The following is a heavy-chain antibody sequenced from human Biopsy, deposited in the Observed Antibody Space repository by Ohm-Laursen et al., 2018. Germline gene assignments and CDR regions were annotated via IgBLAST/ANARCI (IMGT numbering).Heavy chain of an antibody. CDR2: ISPYNGDT. D-gene: IGHD3-3*01. CDR3: ARDRWPHVTLLGLVVFDF. Sequence: SSVKVSCKTSGYTFTNYGISWVRQAPGQGLEWMGWISPYNGDTDYAQKLQGRVTMTTDTSTSTAYMDLRSLRSDDTAVYYCARDRWPHVTLLGLVVFDFWGQGTLVIVSS. J-gene: IGHJ4*02. V-gene: IGHV1-18*01. CDR1: GYTFTNYG.